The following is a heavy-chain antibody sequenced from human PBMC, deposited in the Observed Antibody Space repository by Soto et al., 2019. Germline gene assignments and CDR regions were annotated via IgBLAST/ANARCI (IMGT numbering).Heavy chain of an antibody. Sequence: SETLSLTCAVSGGSISGGGVSWSWIRQPPGKGLEWIGYILRTGGTRYNPSLKSRVSMSVDKSKNQFSLHLTSVTAADTAVYYCARLQFGEGFDYWGQGALVTVSS. CDR3: ARLQFGEGFDY. V-gene: IGHV4-30-2*01. CDR1: GGSISGGGVS. D-gene: IGHD3-10*01. J-gene: IGHJ4*02. CDR2: ILRTGGT.